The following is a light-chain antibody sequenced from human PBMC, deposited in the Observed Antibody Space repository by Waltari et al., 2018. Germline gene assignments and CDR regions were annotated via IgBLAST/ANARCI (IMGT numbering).Light chain of an antibody. V-gene: IGLV3-21*04. Sequence: SFVLTQPPSVSVAPGKTARITCGGNNIGNKNVHWYQQKPGQAPVLVIYYDTDRPSAIPVLFSGSNSGNTATLTITRVEAGDEAYYYCQVWDSSSDHRGVFGVGTKLTVL. CDR3: QVWDSSSDHRGV. J-gene: IGLJ3*02. CDR2: YDT. CDR1: NIGNKN.